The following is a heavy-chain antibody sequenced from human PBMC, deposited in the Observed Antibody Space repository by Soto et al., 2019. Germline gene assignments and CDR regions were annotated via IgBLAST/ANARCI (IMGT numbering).Heavy chain of an antibody. Sequence: PGGSLRLSCAASGFTFSSYSMNWVRQAPGKGLEWVSSISSSSSYIYYADSVKGRFTISRDNAKNSLYLQMNSLRAEDTAVYYCARDFRYSSSWYDGLFDPWGQGTLVTVSS. J-gene: IGHJ5*02. CDR1: GFTFSSYS. CDR2: ISSSSSYI. CDR3: ARDFRYSSSWYDGLFDP. V-gene: IGHV3-21*01. D-gene: IGHD6-13*01.